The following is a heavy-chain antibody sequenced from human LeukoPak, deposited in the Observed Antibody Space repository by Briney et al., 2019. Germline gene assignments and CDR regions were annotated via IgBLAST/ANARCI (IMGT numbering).Heavy chain of an antibody. CDR1: GGSISSGSYY. V-gene: IGHV4-61*02. J-gene: IGHJ5*02. CDR3: ARDREYCSSTSCSGNGFDP. D-gene: IGHD2-2*01. Sequence: SQTLSLTCTVSGGSISSGSYYWSWIRQPAGKGLEWIGRIYTSGSTNYNPSLKSRVTISVDTSKNQFSLKLSSVTAADTAVYYCARDREYCSSTSCSGNGFDPWGQGTLATVSS. CDR2: IYTSGST.